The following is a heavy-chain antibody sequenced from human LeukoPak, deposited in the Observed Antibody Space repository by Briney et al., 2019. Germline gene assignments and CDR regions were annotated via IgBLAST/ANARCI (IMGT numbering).Heavy chain of an antibody. CDR1: GGSISSYY. J-gene: IGHJ4*02. CDR2: IYYSGST. CDR3: ARGGDYFDY. V-gene: IGHV4-59*01. Sequence: SETLFLTCTVSGGSISSYYWSWIRQPPGKGLEWIGYIYYSGSTNYNPSLKSRVTISVDTSKNQFSLKLSSVTAADTAVYYCARGGDYFDYWGQGTLVTVSS. D-gene: IGHD4-17*01.